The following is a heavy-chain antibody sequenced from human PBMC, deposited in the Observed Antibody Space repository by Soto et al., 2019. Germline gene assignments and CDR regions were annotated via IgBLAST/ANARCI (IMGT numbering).Heavy chain of an antibody. V-gene: IGHV3-30*18. Sequence: GGSLRLSCAASGFTFSSYGMHWVRQAPGKGLEWVAVISYDGSNKYYADSVKGRFTISRDNSKNTLYLQMNSLRAEDTAVYYCAKDGSSSRYYYYYMDVWGKGTTVTVSS. CDR2: ISYDGSNK. CDR1: GFTFSSYG. CDR3: AKDGSSSRYYYYYMDV. D-gene: IGHD6-6*01. J-gene: IGHJ6*03.